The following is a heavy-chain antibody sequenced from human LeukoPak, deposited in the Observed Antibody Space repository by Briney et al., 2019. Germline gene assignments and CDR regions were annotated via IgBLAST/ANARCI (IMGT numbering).Heavy chain of an antibody. CDR3: ARGSVYFDS. CDR1: GGSISSYY. Sequence: SSETLSLTCTVSGGSISSYYWSWIRQPPGKGLEWIGYISYTGSTDYNPSLKSRVTISVDMSKNQFSLKVSSVTAADTAVYYCARGSVYFDSWGQGTLVTVSS. CDR2: ISYTGST. J-gene: IGHJ4*02. V-gene: IGHV4-59*01.